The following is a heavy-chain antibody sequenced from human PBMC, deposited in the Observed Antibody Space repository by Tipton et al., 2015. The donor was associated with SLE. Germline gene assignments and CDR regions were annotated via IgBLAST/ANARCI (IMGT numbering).Heavy chain of an antibody. CDR2: LYHSGDT. D-gene: IGHD1-26*01. CDR3: VRINSGASRLFDY. J-gene: IGHJ4*02. V-gene: IGHV4-38-2*01. CDR1: GYSISSGYY. Sequence: TLSLTCAVSGYSISSGYYWGWIRQPPGRRLEYLASLYHSGDTYYNPSLRSRLTISMDTSKNQFSLRLRSVTAADTAVYYCVRINSGASRLFDYWGQGMLVAVSS.